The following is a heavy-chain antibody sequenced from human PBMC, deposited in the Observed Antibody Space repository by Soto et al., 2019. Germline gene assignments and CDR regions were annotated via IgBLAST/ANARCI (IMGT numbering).Heavy chain of an antibody. CDR1: GFIFSKGA. V-gene: IGHV3-23*01. D-gene: IGHD1-1*01. J-gene: IGHJ6*03. CDR3: AKGPRAVAAGSTSYYYFYHMDV. Sequence: GGSLRLSCAASGFIFSKGAMTWVRQAPGKGLEWVSAISGSGGETYYADSVKGRFTISRDNSKNTLSLQMNSLGAEDTAVYYCAKGPRAVAAGSTSYYYFYHMDVWGKGTTVTVSS. CDR2: ISGSGGET.